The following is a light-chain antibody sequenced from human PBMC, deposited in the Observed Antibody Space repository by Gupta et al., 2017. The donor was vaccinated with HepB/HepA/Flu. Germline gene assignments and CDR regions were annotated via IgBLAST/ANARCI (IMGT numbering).Light chain of an antibody. V-gene: IGKV2-28*01. CDR3: MQALQTPPCS. Sequence: DIVMTQSPLSPPVTPGEPASISCRSSQSLLHSNGYNYLDWYMQKPGQSPQLLIYLGSNRASEVPDRFSGSGSGTDFTLKISRVEAEDVGVYYCMQALQTPPCSFGQGTKLEIK. CDR1: QSLLHSNGYNY. J-gene: IGKJ2*04. CDR2: LGS.